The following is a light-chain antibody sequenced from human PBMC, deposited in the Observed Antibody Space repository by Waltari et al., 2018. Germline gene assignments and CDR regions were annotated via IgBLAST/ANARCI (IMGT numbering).Light chain of an antibody. J-gene: IGLJ2*01. CDR2: DVS. CDR3: SSYTSSSTPL. V-gene: IGLV2-14*03. Sequence: HSALTQPASVSGSPGQPITIPCTGTPRDVAGYLYVTWYQQPPGKAPKLMIHDVSIRPSGVSNRFSGSKSGNTASLTISGLQADDEAEYYCSSYTSSSTPLFGGGTKLTVL. CDR1: PRDVAGYLY.